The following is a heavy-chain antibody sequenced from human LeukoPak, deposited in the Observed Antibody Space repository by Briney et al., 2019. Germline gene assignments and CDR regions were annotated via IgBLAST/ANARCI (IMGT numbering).Heavy chain of an antibody. CDR3: ARDYWLGGYYGSGTCFDY. D-gene: IGHD3-10*01. J-gene: IGHJ4*02. V-gene: IGHV1-3*01. Sequence: VASVKVSCKASGYTFTSYATHWVRQAPGQRLEWMGWINAGNGNTKYSQKFQGRVTITRDTSASTAYMELSSLRSEDTAVYYCARDYWLGGYYGSGTCFDYWGQGTLVTVSS. CDR1: GYTFTSYA. CDR2: INAGNGNT.